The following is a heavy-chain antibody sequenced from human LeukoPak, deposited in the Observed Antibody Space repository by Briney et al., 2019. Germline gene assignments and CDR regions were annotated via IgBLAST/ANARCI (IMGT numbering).Heavy chain of an antibody. J-gene: IGHJ4*02. CDR2: ISSGGSTI. CDR1: GFTFSDYY. Sequence: PGGSLRLSCAASGFTFSDYYMSWIRRAPGKGLEWVSYISSGGSTIYYADSVKGRFTISRDNAKNSLYLQMNSLRAEDTAVYYCARGSSSWYRSFDYWGQGTLVTVSS. CDR3: ARGSSSWYRSFDY. V-gene: IGHV3-11*04. D-gene: IGHD6-13*01.